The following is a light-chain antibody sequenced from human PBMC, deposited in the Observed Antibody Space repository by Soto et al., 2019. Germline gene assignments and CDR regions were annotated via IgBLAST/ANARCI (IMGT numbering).Light chain of an antibody. CDR1: SGSVSILSY. Sequence: QTVVSQEPSFSVSPGGTVTLTCGLTSGSVSILSYPSWYQQTPGQTPRTLIYSTNTRSSGVPDRFSGSILGTKAALTITGAQAEDESHYYCALYLGSGIMVFGGGTKLTVL. V-gene: IGLV8-61*01. J-gene: IGLJ3*02. CDR2: STN. CDR3: ALYLGSGIMV.